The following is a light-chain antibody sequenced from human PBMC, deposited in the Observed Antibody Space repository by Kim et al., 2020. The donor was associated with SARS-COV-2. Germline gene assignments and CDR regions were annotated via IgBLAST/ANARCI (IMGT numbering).Light chain of an antibody. J-gene: IGLJ3*02. CDR2: DVS. V-gene: IGLV2-14*01. Sequence: QSALTQPASVSGFPGQSITISCTGTSSDVGGYNYVSWYQQHPGKAPKLMIYDVSKRPSGVSNRFSGSKSGNTASLTISGLQAEDEADYYCSSYTSSSTWVFGGGTQLTVL. CDR1: SSDVGGYNY. CDR3: SSYTSSSTWV.